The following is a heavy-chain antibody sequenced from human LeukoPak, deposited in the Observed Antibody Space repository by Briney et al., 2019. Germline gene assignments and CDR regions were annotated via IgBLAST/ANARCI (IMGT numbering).Heavy chain of an antibody. J-gene: IGHJ4*02. CDR1: GGSISSYY. Sequence: SETLSLTCTVSGGSISSYYWSWIRQPPGKGLEWIGYIYYSGSTNYNPSLKSRVTISVDTSKNQFSLKLSSVTAADTAVYYCARQAPIGGYDYWGQGTLVSVCS. CDR3: ARQAPIGGYDY. D-gene: IGHD5-12*01. V-gene: IGHV4-59*08. CDR2: IYYSGST.